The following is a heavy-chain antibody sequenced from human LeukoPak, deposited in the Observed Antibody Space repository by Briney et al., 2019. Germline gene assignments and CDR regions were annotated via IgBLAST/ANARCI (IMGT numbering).Heavy chain of an antibody. CDR2: INHKNGDT. Sequence: ASVTVSCKASGYTFTGYYIHWVRQAPGQGLEWMGWINHKNGDTNYARNFQGRVTMTRDTSTSTAYMELTRQKSDDTAVYYCARGMIFGVAILHYSDYWGQGALISVSS. V-gene: IGHV1-2*02. D-gene: IGHD3-3*01. CDR1: GYTFTGYY. J-gene: IGHJ4*02. CDR3: ARGMIFGVAILHYSDY.